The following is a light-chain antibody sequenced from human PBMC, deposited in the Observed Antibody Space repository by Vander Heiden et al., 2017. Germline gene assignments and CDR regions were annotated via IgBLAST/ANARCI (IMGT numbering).Light chain of an antibody. CDR2: GAS. V-gene: IGKV3-15*01. J-gene: IGKJ2*01. CDR1: QSVSSN. CDR3: QQYNNWPPMYT. Sequence: DIVMTQSPATVSVHQGARATLSCRASQSVSSNLAWYQQKPGQAPRLLIYGASTRATGIPARFSGSGSGTEFTLTISSLQSEDFAVYYCQQYNNWPPMYTFGQGTKLEIK.